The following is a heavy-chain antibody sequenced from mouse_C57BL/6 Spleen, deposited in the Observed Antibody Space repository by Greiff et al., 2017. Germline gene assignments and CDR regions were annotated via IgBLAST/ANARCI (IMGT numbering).Heavy chain of an antibody. J-gene: IGHJ4*01. D-gene: IGHD1-1*01. CDR3: TREGDYGRAMDY. Sequence: EVQLVESGEGLVKPGGSLKLSCAASGFTFSSYAMSWVRQTPEKRLEWVAYISSGGDYIYYADTVKGRFTISRDNARNTLYLQMSSLKSEDTAMYYCTREGDYGRAMDYWGQGTSVTVSS. V-gene: IGHV5-9-1*02. CDR2: ISSGGDYI. CDR1: GFTFSSYA.